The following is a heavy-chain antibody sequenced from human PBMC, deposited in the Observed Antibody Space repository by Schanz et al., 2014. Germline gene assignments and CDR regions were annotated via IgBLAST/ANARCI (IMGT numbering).Heavy chain of an antibody. CDR3: AKDAAYYDSVIFPDH. Sequence: QVQLVESGGGVVQPGRSLRLSCAASGITLSGYGLHWVRQAPGKGLEWVGFISFDGRNTGYAHSVKGRFTISRDNGKKSLYLQMNSLRAEDTAIYFCAKDAAYYDSVIFPDHWGQGTLVTVSS. J-gene: IGHJ4*02. CDR1: GITLSGYG. V-gene: IGHV3-30*18. D-gene: IGHD3-22*01. CDR2: ISFDGRNT.